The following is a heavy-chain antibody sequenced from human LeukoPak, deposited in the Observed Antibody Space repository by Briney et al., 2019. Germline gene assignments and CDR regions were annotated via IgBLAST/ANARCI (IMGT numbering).Heavy chain of an antibody. CDR1: GFTVSSNY. Sequence: GGSLRLSCAASGFTVSSNYMSWVRQAPGKGLEWVSVIYSGGSTYYADSVKGRFTISRDNSENTLYLQMNSLRAEDTAVYYCARGPWLAENCFDYWGQGTLVTVSS. V-gene: IGHV3-66*01. CDR3: ARGPWLAENCFDY. J-gene: IGHJ4*02. CDR2: IYSGGST. D-gene: IGHD6-19*01.